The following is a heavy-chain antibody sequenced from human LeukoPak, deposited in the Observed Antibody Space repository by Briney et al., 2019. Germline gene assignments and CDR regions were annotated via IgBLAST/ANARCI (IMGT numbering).Heavy chain of an antibody. CDR3: ARGRGHYDFWSGYPDY. V-gene: IGHV1-8*03. D-gene: IGHD3-3*01. Sequence: ASVKVSCKASGYTFTSYDINWVRQATGQGLEWMGWMNPNSGNTGYAQKFQGRVTITRNTSISTAYMELSSLRSEDTAVYYCARGRGHYDFWSGYPDYWGQGTLVTVSS. J-gene: IGHJ4*02. CDR1: GYTFTSYD. CDR2: MNPNSGNT.